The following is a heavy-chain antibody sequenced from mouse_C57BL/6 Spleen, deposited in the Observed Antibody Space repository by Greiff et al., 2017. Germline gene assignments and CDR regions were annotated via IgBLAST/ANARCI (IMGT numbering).Heavy chain of an antibody. CDR1: GYTFTSDW. CDR3: ARSPYYYGSSQDFDV. D-gene: IGHD1-1*01. V-gene: IGHV1-53*01. J-gene: IGHJ1*03. Sequence: QVQLQQPGTELVKPGASVKLSCKASGYTFTSDWMHWVKQRPGQGLECIGNINPSNGGTNYNEKFKSKATLTVDKSSSTAYMQLSRLTSEDSAVDYCARSPYYYGSSQDFDVWGTGTTVTVSS. CDR2: INPSNGGT.